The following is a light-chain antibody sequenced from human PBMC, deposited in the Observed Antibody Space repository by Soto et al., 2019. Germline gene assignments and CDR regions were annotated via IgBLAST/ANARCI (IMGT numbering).Light chain of an antibody. J-gene: IGKJ4*01. CDR3: QQLNSYPLT. CDR1: QGISSY. Sequence: DIQLTQSPSFLSASVGDRVTITCRASQGISSYLAWYQQKPGKAPKLLIYAASTLQSGVPSRFSGSGSATEFTLTIGSLQPEDFATYYCQQLNSYPLTFGGGTKVEIK. V-gene: IGKV1-9*01. CDR2: AAS.